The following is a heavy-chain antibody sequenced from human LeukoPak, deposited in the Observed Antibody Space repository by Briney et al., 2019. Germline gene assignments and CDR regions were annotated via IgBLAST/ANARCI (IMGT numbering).Heavy chain of an antibody. J-gene: IGHJ4*02. D-gene: IGHD5-24*01. Sequence: GGSLRLSCAASGFTFDDYAMHWVRQAPGKGLEWVSGISWNSGSIGYADSVKGRFTISRDNAKNSLYLQMNSLRAEDTALYYCAKEKEERWLQLRGAFDYWGQGTLVTVSS. CDR1: GFTFDDYA. CDR2: ISWNSGSI. V-gene: IGHV3-9*01. CDR3: AKEKEERWLQLRGAFDY.